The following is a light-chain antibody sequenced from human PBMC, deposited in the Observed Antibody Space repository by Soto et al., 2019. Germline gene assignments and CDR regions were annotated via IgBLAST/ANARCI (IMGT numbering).Light chain of an antibody. CDR1: QSVSSSY. CDR3: QKFNNLLMA. V-gene: IGKV3-20*01. CDR2: GAS. J-gene: IGKJ5*01. Sequence: VMTQSPDTLSASPGERVSLSCRASQSVSSSYLAWYQQKPGQAPRLLIYGASSRATGIPDRFSGSGSGTDFTLTINRLEPEDFAVYYCQKFNNLLMAFGQGTRLEIK.